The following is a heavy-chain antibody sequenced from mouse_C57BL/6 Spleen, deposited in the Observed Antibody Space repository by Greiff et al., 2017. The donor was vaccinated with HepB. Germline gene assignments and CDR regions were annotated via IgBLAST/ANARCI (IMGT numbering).Heavy chain of an antibody. CDR3: AREGTTVVATKAY. CDR2: IHPNSGST. V-gene: IGHV1-64*01. Sequence: VKLQQPGAELVKPGASVKLSCKASGYTFTSYWMHWVKQRPGQGLEWIGMIHPNSGSTNYNEKFKSKATLTVDKSSSTAYMQLSSLTSEDSAVYYCAREGTTVVATKAYWGQGTLVTVSA. CDR1: GYTFTSYW. D-gene: IGHD1-1*01. J-gene: IGHJ3*01.